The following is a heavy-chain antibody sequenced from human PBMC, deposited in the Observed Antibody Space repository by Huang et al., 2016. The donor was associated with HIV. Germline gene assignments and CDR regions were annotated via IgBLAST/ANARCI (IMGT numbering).Heavy chain of an antibody. J-gene: IGHJ6*03. CDR3: ARGGGIQLWLLGYYYMDV. CDR1: GYTFSSFG. V-gene: IGHV1-18*01. D-gene: IGHD5-18*01. Sequence: QVQLVQSGAEVKKPGASVKVSCRASGYTFSSFGISRVRQAPGQGLEWGGWIIVYNGNTKFAQKFQGRLTMTTDTSTSTAYMELRSLRSDDTAVYYCARGGGIQLWLLGYYYMDVWGNGTTVTVSS. CDR2: IIVYNGNT.